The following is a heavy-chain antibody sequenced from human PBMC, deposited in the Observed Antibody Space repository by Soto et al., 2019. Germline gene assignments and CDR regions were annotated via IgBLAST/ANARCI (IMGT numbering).Heavy chain of an antibody. J-gene: IGHJ4*02. CDR1: GGTFSRHA. CDR2: IIPIFGTA. CDR3: ARAAPSAYYFDY. D-gene: IGHD6-25*01. V-gene: IGHV1-69*01. Sequence: QVQLVQSGAEVRKPGSSVKVSCKASGGTFSRHAISWVRQAPGQGLEWMGGIIPIFGTANHAQKFQGRVTIIADESTSTVYMELSSLRSEDTAMYYCARAAPSAYYFDYWGQGTLVTVSS.